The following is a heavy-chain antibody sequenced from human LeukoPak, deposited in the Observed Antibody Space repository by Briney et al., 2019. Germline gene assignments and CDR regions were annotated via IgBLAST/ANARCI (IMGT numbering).Heavy chain of an antibody. Sequence: GASVKVSCKASGYTFTGYYMHWVRQAPGQGLEWMGWINPNSGGTNYAQKFQGWVTMTRDTSISTAYMELSRLRSDDTAVYYCARGGIVVVPAAHNWFDPWGQGTLVTVSS. CDR3: ARGGIVVVPAAHNWFDP. D-gene: IGHD2-2*01. CDR1: GYTFTGYY. CDR2: INPNSGGT. V-gene: IGHV1-2*04. J-gene: IGHJ5*02.